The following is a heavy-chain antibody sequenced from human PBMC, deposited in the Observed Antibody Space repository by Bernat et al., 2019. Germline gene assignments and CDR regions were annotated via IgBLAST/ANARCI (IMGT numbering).Heavy chain of an antibody. Sequence: QVQLVQSGAEVKKPGASVKVSCKASGYTFTSYGISWVRQAPGQGLEWMGWISAYNGNTNYAQKLQGRVTMTTDTSTSTAYMELRSLRSDDTAVYYCARDAAVAGISFNYGMDVWGQGTTVTVSS. CDR1: GYTFTSYG. CDR2: ISAYNGNT. CDR3: ARDAAVAGISFNYGMDV. D-gene: IGHD6-19*01. J-gene: IGHJ6*02. V-gene: IGHV1-18*01.